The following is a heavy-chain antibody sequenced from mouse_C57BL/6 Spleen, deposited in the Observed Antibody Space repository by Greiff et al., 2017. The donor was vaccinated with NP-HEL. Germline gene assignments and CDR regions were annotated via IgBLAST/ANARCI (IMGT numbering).Heavy chain of an antibody. CDR2: INPYNGDT. CDR3: ARRHGSSPYYFDY. V-gene: IGHV1-20*01. J-gene: IGHJ2*01. CDR1: GYSFTGYF. Sequence: EVQLQQSGPELVKPGDSVKISCKASGYSFTGYFMNWVMQSHGKSLEWIGRINPYNGDTFYNQKFKGKATLTVDKSSSTAHMELRSLPSEDSAVYYGARRHGSSPYYFDYWGQGTTLTVSS. D-gene: IGHD1-1*01.